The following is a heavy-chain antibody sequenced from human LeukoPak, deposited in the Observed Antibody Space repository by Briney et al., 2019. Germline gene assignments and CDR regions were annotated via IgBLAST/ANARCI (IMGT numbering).Heavy chain of an antibody. CDR2: INPNSGGT. D-gene: IGHD1-26*01. J-gene: IGHJ4*02. CDR3: GRDTGSYYSATDY. Sequence: ASVKVSCKASGYTFTGYYMHWVRQAPGQGLEWMGWINPNSGGTNYAQRFQGRVTMTRDTSISTAYMELSRLRSDDTAVYYCGRDTGSYYSATDYWGQGTLVTVSS. CDR1: GYTFTGYY. V-gene: IGHV1-2*02.